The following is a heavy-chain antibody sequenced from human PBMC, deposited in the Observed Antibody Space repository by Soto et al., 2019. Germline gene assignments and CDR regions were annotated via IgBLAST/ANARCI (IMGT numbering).Heavy chain of an antibody. CDR1: GGTFSSYA. CDR3: ARGYYYDSSGYYRTKNYYYYYGMDV. Sequence: QVQLVQSGAEVKKPGSSVKVSCKASGGTFSSYAISWVRQAPGQGLEWMGGIIPIFGTANYAQKFQGRVTITADESTSTAYMELSSLRSEHTAVYYCARGYYYDSSGYYRTKNYYYYYGMDVWGQGTTVTVSS. J-gene: IGHJ6*02. CDR2: IIPIFGTA. V-gene: IGHV1-69*01. D-gene: IGHD3-22*01.